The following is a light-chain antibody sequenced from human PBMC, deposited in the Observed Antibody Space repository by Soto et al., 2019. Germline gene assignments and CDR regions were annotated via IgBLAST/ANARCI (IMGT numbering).Light chain of an antibody. CDR2: EVN. Sequence: QSALTQPAYVSGSPRQSITISCTGASSDVGSYTYVSWYQQHPGKAPKLMIYEVNNRPSGVSNRFSGSKSGNTASLTISGLQAEDEADYYCSSYTSSSTLYVFGTGTKLTVL. CDR1: SSDVGSYTY. V-gene: IGLV2-14*01. CDR3: SSYTSSSTLYV. J-gene: IGLJ1*01.